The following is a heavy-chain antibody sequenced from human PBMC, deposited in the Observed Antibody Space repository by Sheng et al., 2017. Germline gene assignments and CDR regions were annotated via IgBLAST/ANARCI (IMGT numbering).Heavy chain of an antibody. V-gene: IGHV1-69*04. CDR2: IIPILGIA. Sequence: QVQLVQSGAEVKKPGSSVKVSCKASGGTFSSYAISWVRQAPGQGLEWMGGIIPILGIANYAQKFQGRVTITADKSTSTAYMELSSLRSEDTAVYYCARAVPQAYDYVWGSYRFEAFDIWGQGTMVTVSS. CDR3: ARAVPQAYDYVWGSYRFEAFDI. J-gene: IGHJ3*02. D-gene: IGHD3-16*02. CDR1: GGTFSSYA.